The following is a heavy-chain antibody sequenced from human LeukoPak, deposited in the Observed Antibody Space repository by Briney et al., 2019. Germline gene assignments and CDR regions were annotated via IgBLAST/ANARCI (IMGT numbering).Heavy chain of an antibody. CDR3: ARDLRGSY. D-gene: IGHD5-12*01. J-gene: IGHJ4*02. CDR2: ISTSSSYI. CDR1: GFTFSSYS. Sequence: GGSLRLSCAASGFTFSSYSMNWVRQAPGKGLEWVSFISTSSSYIYYADSLKGRFTISRDNAKKSLYLQMNNLRAEDTAVYYCARDLRGSYWGQGTLVTVSS. V-gene: IGHV3-21*01.